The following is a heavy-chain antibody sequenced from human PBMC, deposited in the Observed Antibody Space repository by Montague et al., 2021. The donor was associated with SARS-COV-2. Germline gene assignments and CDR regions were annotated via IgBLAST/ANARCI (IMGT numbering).Heavy chain of an antibody. CDR3: ARAVIYGGYAFAYFDF. CDR1: GGSISSDSYY. V-gene: IGHV4-61*02. J-gene: IGHJ4*02. CDR2: VYTTGST. D-gene: IGHD5-12*01. Sequence: TLSLTCTVSGGSISSDSYYRSWIRQPAGKGLEWIGRVYTTGSTNYNPSLKSRVTISGDTSRNQFSLRLTSVTAADTAMYYCARAVIYGGYAFAYFDFWGQGVLVTVSS.